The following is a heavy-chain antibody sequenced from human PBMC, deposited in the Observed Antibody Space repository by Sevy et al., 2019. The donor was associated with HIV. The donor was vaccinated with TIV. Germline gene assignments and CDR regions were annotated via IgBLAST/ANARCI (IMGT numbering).Heavy chain of an antibody. V-gene: IGHV3-11*01. J-gene: IGHJ4*02. D-gene: IGHD6-13*01. CDR1: GFTFSDYY. Sequence: GGSLRLSCAASGFTFSDYYMSWIRQAPGKGLEWVSYISSSGSTIYYADSVKGRFTISRDNAKNPLYLQMNSLRAEDTAVYYCARDHPYTQQQRSHFDYWGQGTLVTVSS. CDR2: ISSSGSTI. CDR3: ARDHPYTQQQRSHFDY.